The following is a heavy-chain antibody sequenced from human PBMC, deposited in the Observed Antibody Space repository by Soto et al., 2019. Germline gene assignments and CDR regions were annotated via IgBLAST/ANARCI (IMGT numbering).Heavy chain of an antibody. CDR1: GGSISSYY. J-gene: IGHJ4*02. V-gene: IGHV4-59*08. Sequence: SETLSLTCTVSGGSISSYYWSWIRQSPGKGLEWIGYIYYSGSTNYNPSLKSRVTIPVDTSKNQFSLKLSSVTAADTAVYYCARRYGSSFDYWGQGTLVTVSS. CDR2: IYYSGST. D-gene: IGHD4-17*01. CDR3: ARRYGSSFDY.